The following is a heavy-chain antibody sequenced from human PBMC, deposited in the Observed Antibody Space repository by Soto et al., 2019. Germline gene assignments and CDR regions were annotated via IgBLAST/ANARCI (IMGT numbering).Heavy chain of an antibody. CDR1: GFTFSDYY. CDR3: GTDDLRNYYESSGYYYGARYFDD. Sequence: GGSLRLSCAASGFTFSDYYISWIRQAPRKGLEWVSYISSSSSYTNYADSVKGRFTISRDNAKNSLYLQMNSLRAEDTAVSYCGTDDLRNYYESSGYYYGARYFDDWGQGTLVTVSS. J-gene: IGHJ4*02. D-gene: IGHD3-22*01. V-gene: IGHV3-11*06. CDR2: ISSSSSYT.